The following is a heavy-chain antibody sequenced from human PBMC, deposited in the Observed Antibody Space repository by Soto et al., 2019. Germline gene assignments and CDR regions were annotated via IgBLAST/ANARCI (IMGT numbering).Heavy chain of an antibody. Sequence: QVQLVQSGAEVKKPGSSVKVSCKASGGTFSSYTISWVRQAPGQGLEWMGRIIPILGIANYAQKFQGRVTITAEKSTSTAYMELSSLRSEDTAVYYCARLDGRGEFDYWGQGTLVTVSS. CDR3: ARLDGRGEFDY. CDR2: IIPILGIA. J-gene: IGHJ4*02. CDR1: GGTFSSYT. D-gene: IGHD2-15*01. V-gene: IGHV1-69*02.